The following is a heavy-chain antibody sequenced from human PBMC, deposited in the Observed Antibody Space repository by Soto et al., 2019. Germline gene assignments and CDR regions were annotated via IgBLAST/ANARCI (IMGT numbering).Heavy chain of an antibody. J-gene: IGHJ4*02. CDR1: GVSISSYY. D-gene: IGHD1-1*01. CDR2: IYYSGST. CDR3: ARLDGTTGTTPYFDY. V-gene: IGHV4-59*01. Sequence: PSETLSLTCTVSGVSISSYYWSLIRQPPGKGLEWIGYIYYSGSTNYNPSLKSRVTISVDTSKNQFSLKLSSVTAADTAVYYCARLDGTTGTTPYFDYWGQGTLVTVSS.